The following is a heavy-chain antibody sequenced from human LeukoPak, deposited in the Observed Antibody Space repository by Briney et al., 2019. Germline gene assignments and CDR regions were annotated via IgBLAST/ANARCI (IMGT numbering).Heavy chain of an antibody. D-gene: IGHD3-22*01. V-gene: IGHV4-34*01. CDR3: ATNYYDSSGLTDY. CDR2: INHSGST. J-gene: IGHJ4*02. CDR1: GGSFSGYY. Sequence: SETLSLTCAVYGGSFSGYYWSWIRQPPGKGLEWIGEINHSGSTNYNPSLKSRVTISVDTSMNQFSLKLSSVTAADTAVYYCATNYYDSSGLTDYWGQGTLVTVSS.